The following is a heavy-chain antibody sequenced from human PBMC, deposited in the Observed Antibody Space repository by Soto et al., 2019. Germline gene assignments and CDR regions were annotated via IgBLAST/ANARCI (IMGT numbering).Heavy chain of an antibody. V-gene: IGHV4-59*12. D-gene: IGHD3-16*02. CDR1: RGSFSGYY. Sequence: PSETLSLTSPPHPPSRGSFSGYYWSWIRQPPGKGLEWIGYIYYSGSTNYNPSLKSRVTISIDTSKNQFSLKLSSVTAADTAVYYCARDNRDDYVWGSYRYAFDIWGQGTMVTVSS. CDR2: IYYSGST. J-gene: IGHJ3*02. CDR3: ARDNRDDYVWGSYRYAFDI.